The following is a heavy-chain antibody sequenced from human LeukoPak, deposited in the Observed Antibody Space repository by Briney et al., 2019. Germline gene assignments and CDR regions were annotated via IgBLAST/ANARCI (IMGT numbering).Heavy chain of an antibody. CDR2: ISNSDGST. D-gene: IGHD1-14*01. CDR3: AKATGYLL. J-gene: IGHJ4*02. CDR1: GFTLSSYE. Sequence: GGSLRLSCTVSGFTLSSYEMSWIRQAPGKGLEWVSTISNSDGSTYYADSVKGRFSISRDNAENTLYLQMNSLRADDTAVYYCAKATGYLLWGQGTLVTVSS. V-gene: IGHV3-23*01.